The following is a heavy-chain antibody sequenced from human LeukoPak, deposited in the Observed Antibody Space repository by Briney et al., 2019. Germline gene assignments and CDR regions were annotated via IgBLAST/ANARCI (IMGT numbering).Heavy chain of an antibody. J-gene: IGHJ3*02. Sequence: ASVKVSCKASGYTFTGYYMHWVRQAPGQGLEWMGWINPNSGGTNYAQKFQGRVTMTRDTSISTAYMELSSPRSEDTAVYYCARGLYFDWLGGSDAFDIWGQGTMVTVSS. CDR2: INPNSGGT. V-gene: IGHV1-2*02. D-gene: IGHD3-9*01. CDR3: ARGLYFDWLGGSDAFDI. CDR1: GYTFTGYY.